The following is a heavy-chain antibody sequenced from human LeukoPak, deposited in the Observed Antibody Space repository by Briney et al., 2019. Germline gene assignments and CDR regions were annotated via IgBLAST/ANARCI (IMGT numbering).Heavy chain of an antibody. J-gene: IGHJ5*02. D-gene: IGHD4-11*01. CDR1: GYTFTTYD. V-gene: IGHV1-8*03. CDR3: TRGRGNYPRSDWFDP. Sequence: GASVKVSCKASGYTFTTYDINWVRQATGQGLEWMGWMNPNSGNTGYAQKFQGRVTITRNTSISTAYMELSSLRSEDTAVYYCTRGRGNYPRSDWFDPWGQGTLVTVSS. CDR2: MNPNSGNT.